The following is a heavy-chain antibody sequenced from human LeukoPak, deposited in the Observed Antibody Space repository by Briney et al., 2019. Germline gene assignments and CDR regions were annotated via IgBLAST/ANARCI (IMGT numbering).Heavy chain of an antibody. J-gene: IGHJ6*03. CDR1: GGSISSSSYY. Sequence: SETLSLTCTVSGGSISSSSYYWGWIRQPPGKGLEWIGSIYYSGSTYYNPSLKSRVTISVDTSKNQFSLKLSSVTAADTAVYYCARQYGSGSYRTYYYYYYYMDVWGKGTTVTISS. V-gene: IGHV4-39*01. CDR2: IYYSGST. D-gene: IGHD3-10*01. CDR3: ARQYGSGSYRTYYYYYYYMDV.